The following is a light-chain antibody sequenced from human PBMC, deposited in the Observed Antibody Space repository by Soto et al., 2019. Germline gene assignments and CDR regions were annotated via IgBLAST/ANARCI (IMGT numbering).Light chain of an antibody. Sequence: EIVLTQSPATLSLSPGERATLSCRASQSVSSYLAWYQQKPGQAPRLLIYDASNRATGIPARFSGSGSRTDFTLTISSLEPEDFAVYYCQQRSNWPPRATFGGGTKVEIK. J-gene: IGKJ4*01. CDR2: DAS. V-gene: IGKV3-11*01. CDR1: QSVSSY. CDR3: QQRSNWPPRAT.